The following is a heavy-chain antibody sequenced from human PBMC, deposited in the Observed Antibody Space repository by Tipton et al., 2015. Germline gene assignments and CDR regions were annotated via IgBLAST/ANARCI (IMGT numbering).Heavy chain of an antibody. D-gene: IGHD2-21*01. V-gene: IGHV3-21*04. CDR2: ISSSSSYI. J-gene: IGHJ4*02. CDR3: ARDICGGGSCLDY. Sequence: QLVQSGGGLVKPGESLRLSCAASGFTFSSYSMNWVRQAPGKGLEWVSSISSSSSYIYYADSVRGRFTISRDNAKNSLHLQMNSLRAEDTAVYYCARDICGGGSCLDYWGQGTLVTVSS. CDR1: GFTFSSYS.